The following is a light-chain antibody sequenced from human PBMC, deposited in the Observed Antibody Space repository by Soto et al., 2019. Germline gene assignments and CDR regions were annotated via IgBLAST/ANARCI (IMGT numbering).Light chain of an antibody. J-gene: IGKJ1*01. CDR1: XXXXXX. V-gene: IGKV1-5*03. CDR2: EES. Sequence: QSPSTLSASVXXXXTIXXXXXXXXXXXLAWYQQKPGKHPKLLIYEESSLDSGIPSRFSGSGSGTEFTLTINSLQPDDFATYYYQQYNSYPWTFGQGTKVEIK. CDR3: QQYNSYPWT.